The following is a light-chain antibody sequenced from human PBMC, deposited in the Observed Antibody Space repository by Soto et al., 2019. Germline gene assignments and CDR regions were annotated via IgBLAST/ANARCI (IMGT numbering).Light chain of an antibody. V-gene: IGKV3-20*01. Sequence: EIVLTQSPCTLSLSPGESATLSCRASQSVSSSFLAWYQQKAGQAPRLLIYGASSRATGIPDRFSGSGSGTDFTLSISRLEPEDFAVYYCQQYSSLWTFGQGTKVDIK. CDR3: QQYSSLWT. CDR2: GAS. CDR1: QSVSSSF. J-gene: IGKJ1*01.